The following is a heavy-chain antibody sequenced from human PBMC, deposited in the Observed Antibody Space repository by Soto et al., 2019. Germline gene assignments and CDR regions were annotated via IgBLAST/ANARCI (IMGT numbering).Heavy chain of an antibody. CDR2: IYPSGRT. J-gene: IGHJ4*02. CDR3: ARRGTYYFHS. V-gene: IGHV4-30-2*01. CDR1: GGSINNGGYS. D-gene: IGHD1-26*01. Sequence: QLHLQESGSGLVKPSQTLNLTCAVSGGSINNGGYSWSWIRQPPGKGLEWTGDIYPSGRTSYNPSLKSRVTISGDRSENRFFLNVTSVTAADTAVYYCARRGTYYFHSWGQGTLVTVSS.